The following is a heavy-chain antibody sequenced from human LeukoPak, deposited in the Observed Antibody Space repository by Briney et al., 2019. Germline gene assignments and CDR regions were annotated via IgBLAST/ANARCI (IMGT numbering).Heavy chain of an antibody. V-gene: IGHV4-34*01. CDR1: GGSISSYY. D-gene: IGHD2/OR15-2a*01. CDR2: INHSGST. J-gene: IGHJ4*02. CDR3: ARRGNLWAR. Sequence: SETLSLTRTVSGGSISSYYWSGIRQPPGKGLEWIGEINHSGSTNYNPSLKSRVTISVDTSKNQFFLKLSSVTAADTAVYYCARRGNLWARWGQGTLVTVSS.